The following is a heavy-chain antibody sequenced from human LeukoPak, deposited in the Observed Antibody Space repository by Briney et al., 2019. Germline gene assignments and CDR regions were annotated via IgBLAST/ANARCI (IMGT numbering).Heavy chain of an antibody. D-gene: IGHD6-19*01. V-gene: IGHV3-30-3*01. J-gene: IGHJ4*02. Sequence: GGSLRLSCAASGFTFSSYAMHWVRQAPGKGLEWVAVISYDGSNKYYAESVKGRFTISRDNSKNTLYLQMNSLRAEDTAVYYCARLYSSGNWGQGTLVTVSS. CDR2: ISYDGSNK. CDR1: GFTFSSYA. CDR3: ARLYSSGN.